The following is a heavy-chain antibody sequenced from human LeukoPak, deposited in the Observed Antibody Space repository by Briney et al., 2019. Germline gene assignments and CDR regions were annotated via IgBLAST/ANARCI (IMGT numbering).Heavy chain of an antibody. V-gene: IGHV3-74*01. D-gene: IGHD4-17*01. J-gene: IGHJ3*02. CDR3: ARPQHGDLYAFDI. Sequence: PGGSLRLSRAASGLTFTSYWMHWVRQAPGKGLVWVSRVDGDGSTTTYADSVKGRFTISRDNAKNTLYLQMNSLRAEDTAVYYCARPQHGDLYAFDIWGQGTMVTVSS. CDR1: GLTFTSYW. CDR2: VDGDGSTT.